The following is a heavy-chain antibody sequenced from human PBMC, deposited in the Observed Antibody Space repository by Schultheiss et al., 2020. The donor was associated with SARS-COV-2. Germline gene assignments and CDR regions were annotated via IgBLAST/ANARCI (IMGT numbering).Heavy chain of an antibody. D-gene: IGHD4-17*01. Sequence: GESLRLSCAASGFTFSSYAMSWVRQAPGKGLEYVSAISSNGGSTYYANSVKGRFTISRDNSKNTLYLQMGSLRAEDMAVYYCARNYGDYDAFDIWGQGTMVTVSS. V-gene: IGHV3-64*01. CDR2: ISSNGGST. CDR1: GFTFSSYA. J-gene: IGHJ3*02. CDR3: ARNYGDYDAFDI.